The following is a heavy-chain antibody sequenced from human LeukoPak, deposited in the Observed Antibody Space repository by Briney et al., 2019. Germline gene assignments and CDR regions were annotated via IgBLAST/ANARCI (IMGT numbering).Heavy chain of an antibody. CDR2: ISGYNGNT. V-gene: IGHV1-18*01. J-gene: IGHJ5*02. CDR1: GYTFTSYG. D-gene: IGHD6-19*01. Sequence: ASVKVSCKASGYTFTSYGISWVRQAPGQGLEWMGWISGYNGNTNYAQKLQGRVTMTTDTSTSTAYMELRSLRSDDTAVYYCARVRGWYVQNWFDPWGQGTLVTVSS. CDR3: ARVRGWYVQNWFDP.